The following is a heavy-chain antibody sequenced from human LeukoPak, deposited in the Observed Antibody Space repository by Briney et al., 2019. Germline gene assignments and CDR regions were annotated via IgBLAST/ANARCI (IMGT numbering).Heavy chain of an antibody. CDR1: GYTFNSYD. J-gene: IGHJ4*02. Sequence: GASVKLSCKVSGYTFNSYDISWVRHAPGQGIEWMAWISTYNGNTNYALKVQGRATMTTDTSTSTAYMELRSLRSDDTAVYYCARVLRYDFWSAYYFDYWGQGTLVTVSS. CDR2: ISTYNGNT. V-gene: IGHV1-18*01. D-gene: IGHD3-3*01. CDR3: ARVLRYDFWSAYYFDY.